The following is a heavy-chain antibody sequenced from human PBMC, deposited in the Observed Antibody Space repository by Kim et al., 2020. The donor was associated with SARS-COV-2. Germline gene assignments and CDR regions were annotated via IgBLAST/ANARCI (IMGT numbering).Heavy chain of an antibody. D-gene: IGHD2-15*01. J-gene: IGHJ4*02. CDR3: ARDFGGGFDY. Sequence: GGSLRLSCAASGFTFSTSWMHWVRQAPGKGLVWVSLINTGGSTTNYADSVKGRFTISRDNAKNTLYLQMNTLRAEDTAVYYCARDFGGGFDYWGQGTLVT. V-gene: IGHV3-74*01. CDR1: GFTFSTSW. CDR2: INTGGSTT.